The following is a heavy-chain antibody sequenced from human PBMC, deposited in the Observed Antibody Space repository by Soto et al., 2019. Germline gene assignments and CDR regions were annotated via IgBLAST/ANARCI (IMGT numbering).Heavy chain of an antibody. D-gene: IGHD6-19*01. J-gene: IGHJ4*02. Sequence: QVQLVQSGAEVKKPGSSVKVSCKASGGTFSNYTISWVRQAPGQGLEWMGGIIPIFGTANYAQKFQGRVTITAAKSTSTAYMELSSLRSEDTAVYYCAKDRVSEHTSGWPQGHWGQGTLVTVSS. CDR1: GGTFSNYT. V-gene: IGHV1-69*06. CDR2: IIPIFGTA. CDR3: AKDRVSEHTSGWPQGH.